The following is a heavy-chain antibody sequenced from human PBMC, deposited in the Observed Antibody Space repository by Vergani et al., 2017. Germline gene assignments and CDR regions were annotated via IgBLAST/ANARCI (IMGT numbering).Heavy chain of an antibody. V-gene: IGHV4-61*01. CDR3: ARDHHSSSWYVFDY. Sequence: QVQLQESGPGLVKPSETLSLTCTVAGGSVSSGSYYWSWIRQPPGKGLEWIGYIYYSGSTNYNPSIKSRVTISVDTSKNQFSLKLSSVTAADTAVYYCARDHHSSSWYVFDYWGQGTLVTVSS. CDR2: IYYSGST. CDR1: GGSVSSGSYY. D-gene: IGHD6-13*01. J-gene: IGHJ4*02.